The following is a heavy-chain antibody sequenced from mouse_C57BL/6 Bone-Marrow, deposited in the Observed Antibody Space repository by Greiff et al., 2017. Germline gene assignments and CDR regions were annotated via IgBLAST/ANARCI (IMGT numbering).Heavy chain of an antibody. CDR1: GFTFSSYA. V-gene: IGHV5-4*01. J-gene: IGHJ2*01. CDR3: AREGPIYYDYVDY. D-gene: IGHD2-4*01. Sequence: EVKLQESGGGLVKPGGSLKLSCAASGFTFSSYAMSWVRQTPEKRLEWVATISDGGSYTYYPDNVKGRFTISRDDAKNNLYLQMSHLKSEDTAMYYCAREGPIYYDYVDYWGQGTTLTVSS. CDR2: ISDGGSYT.